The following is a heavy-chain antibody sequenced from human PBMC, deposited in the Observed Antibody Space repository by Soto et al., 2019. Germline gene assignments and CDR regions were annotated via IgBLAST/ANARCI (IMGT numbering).Heavy chain of an antibody. V-gene: IGHV1-69*06. CDR2: IIPIFGTA. J-gene: IGHJ4*02. D-gene: IGHD6-13*01. CDR1: GGTFSSYA. CDR3: ARPHFGAAGGPFTLDY. Sequence: SVKVSCKASGGTFSSYAISWVRQAPGQGLEWMGGIIPIFGTANYAQKFQGRVTITADKSTSTAYMELSSLRSEDTAVYYCARPHFGAAGGPFTLDYWRQGTLVTVSS.